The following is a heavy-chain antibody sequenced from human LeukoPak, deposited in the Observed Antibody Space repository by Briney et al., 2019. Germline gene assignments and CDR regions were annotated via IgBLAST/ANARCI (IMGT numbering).Heavy chain of an antibody. J-gene: IGHJ6*03. CDR1: GGSISSSSYY. D-gene: IGHD6-6*01. CDR2: IYYSGST. Sequence: PSETLSLTCTVSGGSISSSSYYWSWIRQPPGKGLEWIGYIYYSGSTNYNPSLKSRVTISVDTSKNQFSLKLSSVTAADTAVYYCAREGGSGLYSSSSSRKYYYYMDVWGKGTTVTVSS. V-gene: IGHV4-61*01. CDR3: AREGGSGLYSSSSSRKYYYYMDV.